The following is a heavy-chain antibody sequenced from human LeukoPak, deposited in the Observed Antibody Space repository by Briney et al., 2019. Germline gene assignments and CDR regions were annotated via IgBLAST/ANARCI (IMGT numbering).Heavy chain of an antibody. Sequence: GGSLRLSCAASGFTFSSYAMSWVRQAPGKGLEWVSAISGSGGSTYYADSVKGRFTISRDNSKNTLYLQMNSLRAEDTAVYYCANAQQLGRWYLDYWGQGTLVTVSS. V-gene: IGHV3-23*01. CDR1: GFTFSSYA. CDR3: ANAQQLGRWYLDY. J-gene: IGHJ4*02. CDR2: ISGSGGST. D-gene: IGHD6-13*01.